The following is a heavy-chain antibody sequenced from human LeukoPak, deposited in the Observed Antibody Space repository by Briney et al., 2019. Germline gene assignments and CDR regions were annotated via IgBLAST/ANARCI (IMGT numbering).Heavy chain of an antibody. CDR1: GFTFSSYW. V-gene: IGHV3-7*01. CDR3: AKDFDPTDSSGWYYFDY. J-gene: IGHJ4*02. CDR2: IKQDGSEK. D-gene: IGHD6-19*01. Sequence: GGSLRLSCAASGFTFSSYWMSWVRQAPGKGPEWVANIKQDGSEKYYVDSVKGRFTISRDNSKNTLYLQMSSLRAEDTAVYYCAKDFDPTDSSGWYYFDYWGQGTLVTVSS.